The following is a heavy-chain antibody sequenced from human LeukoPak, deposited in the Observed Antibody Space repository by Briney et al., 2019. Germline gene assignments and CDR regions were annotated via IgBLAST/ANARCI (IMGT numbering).Heavy chain of an antibody. D-gene: IGHD3-10*01. CDR3: AKDSQFYYGSGIFGY. CDR1: GFTFSTYG. CDR2: ISGSGGYT. J-gene: IGHJ4*02. V-gene: IGHV3-23*01. Sequence: GGSLRLSCAASGFTFSTYGMSWVRQAPGKGLEWVSAISGSGGYTYYADSVKGRFTISRDNSKNTLYLQMNSLRPEDTAVYYCAKDSQFYYGSGIFGYWGQGTLVTVSS.